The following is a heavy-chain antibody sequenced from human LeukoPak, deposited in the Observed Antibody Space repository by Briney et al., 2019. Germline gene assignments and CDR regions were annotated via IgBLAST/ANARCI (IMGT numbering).Heavy chain of an antibody. D-gene: IGHD3-10*01. Sequence: GGSLRLSCAAFGFKSSISAMSWVRKAPGKGLEWVSVLGGSGETTNYADSVKGRFTISRDRSKTTVFLQMNSLRVEDTGVYYCASKFGESYHYYYGLDVWGQGTTVTVSS. CDR3: ASKFGESYHYYYGLDV. CDR1: GFKSSISA. J-gene: IGHJ6*02. V-gene: IGHV3-23*01. CDR2: LGGSGETT.